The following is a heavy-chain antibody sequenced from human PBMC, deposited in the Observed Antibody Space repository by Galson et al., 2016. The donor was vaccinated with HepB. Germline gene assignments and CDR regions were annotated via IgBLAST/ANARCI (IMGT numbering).Heavy chain of an antibody. V-gene: IGHV3-74*01. CDR1: GFTFSSCP. CDR2: INRDESST. CDR3: ARDPSYYSGMDV. Sequence: SLRLSCAASGFTFSSCPMSWVHQAPGKGLVWVSRINRDESSTSYADYVKGRFTISRDNAKNTLYLQMNSLRAEDTAVYYCARDPSYYSGMDVWGQGTTVTVSS. J-gene: IGHJ6*02.